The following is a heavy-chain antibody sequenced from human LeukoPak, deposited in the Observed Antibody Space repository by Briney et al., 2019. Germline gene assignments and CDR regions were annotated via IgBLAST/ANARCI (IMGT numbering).Heavy chain of an antibody. D-gene: IGHD6-19*01. CDR1: GGTFSSYA. CDR2: IIPIFGTA. Sequence: GASVKVSCKASGGTFSSYAISWVRQAPGQGLEWMGGIIPIFGTANYAQKCQGRVTITADESTSTAYMELSSLRSEDTAVYYCARGGAAVAGTVYYYYYMDVWGKGTTVTVSS. CDR3: ARGGAAVAGTVYYYYYMDV. J-gene: IGHJ6*03. V-gene: IGHV1-69*13.